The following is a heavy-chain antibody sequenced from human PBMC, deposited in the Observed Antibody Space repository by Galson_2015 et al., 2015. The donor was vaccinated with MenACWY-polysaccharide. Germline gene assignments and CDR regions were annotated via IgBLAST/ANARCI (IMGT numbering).Heavy chain of an antibody. CDR2: INPNSGGT. V-gene: IGHV1-2*02. D-gene: IGHD7-27*01. J-gene: IGHJ6*02. CDR3: ARDNDGEGHYYYGMDV. Sequence: SVKVSCKASGYTFTGYYMHWVRQAPGQGLEWMGWINPNSGGTSYAQKFQGRVTMTRDTSISTAYMELSRLRSDDTAVYYCARDNDGEGHYYYGMDVWGQGTTVTVSS. CDR1: GYTFTGYY.